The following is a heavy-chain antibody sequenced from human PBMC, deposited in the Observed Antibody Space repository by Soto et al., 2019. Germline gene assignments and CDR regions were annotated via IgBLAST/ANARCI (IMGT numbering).Heavy chain of an antibody. CDR3: KKGLPRVLRFLEWGGYYSYCGMDV. CDR2: IYTSGST. J-gene: IGHJ6*02. Sequence: SETLSLTCTVSGGSISRYYCSWIRQPAGKGLEWIGRIYTSGSTNYNPSIKSRVTMSVDTSKNQFSLKLSAVTAADEAVFCCKKGLPRVLRFLEWGGYYSYCGMDVWGQGTSVTVSS. D-gene: IGHD3-3*01. V-gene: IGHV4-4*07. CDR1: GGSISRYY.